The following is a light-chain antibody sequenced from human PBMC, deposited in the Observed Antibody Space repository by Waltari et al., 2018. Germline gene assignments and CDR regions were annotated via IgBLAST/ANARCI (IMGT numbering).Light chain of an antibody. J-gene: IGKJ1*01. Sequence: EVVLTQSPGTLSFSPGERATLSCRASQSIGRTLTWYQQKPGQSPRLLMYGASIRAAGIPDRFSGSGSGTDFILTITRLEPEDFAVYYCQNYERLPVTFGQGTKVEIK. CDR2: GAS. CDR3: QNYERLPVT. CDR1: QSIGRT. V-gene: IGKV3-20*01.